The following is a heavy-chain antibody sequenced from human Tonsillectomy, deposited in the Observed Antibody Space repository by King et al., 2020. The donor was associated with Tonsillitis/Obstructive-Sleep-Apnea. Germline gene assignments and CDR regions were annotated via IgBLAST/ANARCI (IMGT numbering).Heavy chain of an antibody. Sequence: QLVQSGGGVVQPGRSLRLSCAASGFTFSNYAIHWVRQAPGKGLEWVAVISYDGSNKYYSDSVKGRFTISRDNSKNTLDLQMNSLRAEDTAVYYCAREGIYDSSGYADAFDIWGKGTMVTVSS. CDR1: GFTFSNYA. V-gene: IGHV3-30*04. J-gene: IGHJ3*02. CDR3: AREGIYDSSGYADAFDI. D-gene: IGHD3-22*01. CDR2: ISYDGSNK.